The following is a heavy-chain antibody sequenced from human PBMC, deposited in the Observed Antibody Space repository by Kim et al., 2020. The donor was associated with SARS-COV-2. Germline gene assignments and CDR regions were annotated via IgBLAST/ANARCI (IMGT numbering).Heavy chain of an antibody. Sequence: GSLRLSCAASGFTFSSYGMHWVRQAPGKGLEWVAVISYDGSNKYYADSVKGRFTISRDNSKNTLYLQMNSLRAEDTAVYYCAKTQGYSSNGLATGTTTGEYFDYWGQGTLVTVSS. CDR2: ISYDGSNK. J-gene: IGHJ4*02. V-gene: IGHV3-30*18. D-gene: IGHD1-7*01. CDR3: AKTQGYSSNGLATGTTTGEYFDY. CDR1: GFTFSSYG.